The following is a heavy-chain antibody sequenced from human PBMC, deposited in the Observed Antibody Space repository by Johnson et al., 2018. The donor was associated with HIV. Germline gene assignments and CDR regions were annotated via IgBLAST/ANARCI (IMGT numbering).Heavy chain of an antibody. V-gene: IGHV3-23*05. CDR3: AKDGDDGDEADGTKGALDF. Sequence: MQLVESGGGLVQPGGSLRLSCAASGFTFSNYAMSLVRQAPGKGLEWVSSLCSNTHYADSVKCRFTISRDDARNTLYLQMNSLRVEDTALYYCAKDGDDGDEADGTKGALDFWGQVTMVTVSS. CDR1: GFTFSNYA. D-gene: IGHD2-2*01. J-gene: IGHJ3*01. CDR2: LCSNT.